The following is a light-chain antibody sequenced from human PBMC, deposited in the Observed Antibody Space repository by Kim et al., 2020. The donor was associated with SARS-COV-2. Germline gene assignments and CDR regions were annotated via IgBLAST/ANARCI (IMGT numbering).Light chain of an antibody. CDR1: QSVSSSY. V-gene: IGKV3-20*01. CDR3: QQYGSSPLYT. CDR2: GAS. Sequence: PVERATLTCRASQSVSSSYLAWYQHKPGQAPRLLIYGASSRATGIPDRFSGSGSGTDFTLTISRLEPEDFAVYYCQQYGSSPLYTFGQGTKLEI. J-gene: IGKJ2*01.